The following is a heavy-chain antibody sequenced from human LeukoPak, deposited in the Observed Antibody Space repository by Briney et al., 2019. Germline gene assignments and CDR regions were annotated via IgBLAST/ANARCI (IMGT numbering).Heavy chain of an antibody. Sequence: SETLSLTCAVYGGSFSGYYWSWIRQPPGKGLEWIGEINHSGSTNYNPSLKSRVTISVDTSKNQFSLKLSSVTAADTAVYYCARGRDSGYEFYYWGQGTLVTVSS. V-gene: IGHV4-34*01. CDR1: GGSFSGYY. J-gene: IGHJ4*02. CDR3: ARGRDSGYEFYY. D-gene: IGHD5-12*01. CDR2: INHSGST.